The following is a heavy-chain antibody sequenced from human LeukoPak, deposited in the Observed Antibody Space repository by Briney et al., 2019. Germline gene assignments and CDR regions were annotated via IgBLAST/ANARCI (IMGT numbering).Heavy chain of an antibody. CDR2: IDPSDSYT. CDR1: VHSFTSYW. D-gene: IGHD6-19*01. CDR3: ARGFPVAGLQVSFDY. Sequence: GESLKISCKGSVHSFTSYWISWVRQMPGKGLEWMGRIDPSDSYTNYSPSFQGHVTISADKSISTAYLQWSSLKASDTAMYYCARGFPVAGLQVSFDYWGQGTLVTVSS. V-gene: IGHV5-10-1*01. J-gene: IGHJ4*02.